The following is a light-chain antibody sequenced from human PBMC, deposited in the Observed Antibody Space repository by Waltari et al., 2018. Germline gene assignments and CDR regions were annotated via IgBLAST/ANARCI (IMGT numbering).Light chain of an antibody. CDR3: SSYTSATTLV. J-gene: IGLJ1*01. CDR1: SSDVGRYNY. V-gene: IGLV2-14*01. Sequence: QSALTQPASVSGSPGQSITISCTGTSSDVGRYNYVAWYQQHPGKAPKLMIYEVTNRPSGGSSRFSASKSGNTASLTVSGLQAEDEADYYCSSYTSATTLVFGTGTRVTVL. CDR2: EVT.